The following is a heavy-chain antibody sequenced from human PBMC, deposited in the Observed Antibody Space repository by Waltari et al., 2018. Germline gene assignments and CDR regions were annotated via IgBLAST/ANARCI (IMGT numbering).Heavy chain of an antibody. CDR3: ALDTGALWMDV. V-gene: IGHV1-46*01. CDR2: INPSGGST. J-gene: IGHJ6*02. Sequence: QVQLVQSGAEVKKPGASVKISCKTSEYTFTSSYIHWVRPAPGQGLEWMGIINPSGGSTIYAQKFQGRVTMTRDTSTSTVYMELSSLRSDDTAVYYCALDTGALWMDVWGQGTTVTVSS. D-gene: IGHD2-21*01. CDR1: EYTFTSSY.